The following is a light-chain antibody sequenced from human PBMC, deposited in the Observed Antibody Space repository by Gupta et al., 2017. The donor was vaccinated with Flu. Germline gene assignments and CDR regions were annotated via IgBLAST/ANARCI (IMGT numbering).Light chain of an antibody. CDR2: EVS. CDR1: SSDVGGYEY. CDR3: SSYTNTGTLGV. Sequence: IAISCTGTSSDVGGYEYVSWYQQHPDKAPKLMIFEVSNRPSGVSDRFSGSKSGNTASLNISGLQAEDEADYYCSSYTNTGTLGVFGGGTKLTVL. V-gene: IGLV2-14*01. J-gene: IGLJ2*01.